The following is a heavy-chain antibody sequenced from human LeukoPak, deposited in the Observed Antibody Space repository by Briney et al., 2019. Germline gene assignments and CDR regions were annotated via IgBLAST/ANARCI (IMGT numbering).Heavy chain of an antibody. D-gene: IGHD3-3*01. Sequence: GGSLRLSCAASGFTFSSYAISWVRQAPGQGLEWMGGIIPIFGTANYAQKFQGRVTITTDESTSTAYMELSSLRSEDTAVYYCARSPLTIFGVASPKYYFDYWGQGTLVTVSS. V-gene: IGHV1-69*05. J-gene: IGHJ4*02. CDR3: ARSPLTIFGVASPKYYFDY. CDR1: GFTFSSYA. CDR2: IIPIFGTA.